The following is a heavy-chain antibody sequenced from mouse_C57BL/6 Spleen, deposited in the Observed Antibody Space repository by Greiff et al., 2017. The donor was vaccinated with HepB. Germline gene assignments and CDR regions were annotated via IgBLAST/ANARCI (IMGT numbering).Heavy chain of an antibody. D-gene: IGHD2-1*01. J-gene: IGHJ1*03. CDR1: GYTFTDYY. V-gene: IGHV1-26*01. Sequence: EVQLQQSGPELVKPGASVKISCKASGYTFTDYYMNWVKQSHGKSLEWIGDINPNNGGTSYNQKFKGKATLTVDKSSSTAYMELCSLKSEDSEVYYCARRGVYYGNYGRYFDVWGTGTTVTVAS. CDR3: ARRGVYYGNYGRYFDV. CDR2: INPNNGGT.